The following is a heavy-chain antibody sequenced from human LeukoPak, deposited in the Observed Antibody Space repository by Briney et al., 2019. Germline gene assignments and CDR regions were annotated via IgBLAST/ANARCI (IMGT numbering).Heavy chain of an antibody. Sequence: PGGSLRLSCAASGFIVTNNYMTWVRQAPGQGLEWVSVIYSDASAYYADSVRGRFIIFRDTSKNTIYLQMNRLTAEDTAVYYCARGSELGATCDYWGQGTLVTVSS. V-gene: IGHV3-66*01. J-gene: IGHJ4*02. CDR1: GFIVTNNY. D-gene: IGHD1-26*01. CDR2: IYSDASA. CDR3: ARGSELGATCDY.